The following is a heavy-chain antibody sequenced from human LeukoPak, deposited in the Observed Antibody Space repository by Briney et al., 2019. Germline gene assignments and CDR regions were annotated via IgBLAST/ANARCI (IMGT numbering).Heavy chain of an antibody. D-gene: IGHD2-2*01. J-gene: IGHJ4*02. CDR3: VRDGPAFLDFDY. CDR1: GFSFNGDW. CDR2: IKPDGSQK. V-gene: IGHV3-7*01. Sequence: GGSLRLPCVASGFSFNGDWMNWVRQAPGKGLEWVANIKPDGSQKYYVDSVKGRFTISRDNAGKSLFLQMNSLRAEDTAVYYCVRDGPAFLDFDYWGQGTLVTVSS.